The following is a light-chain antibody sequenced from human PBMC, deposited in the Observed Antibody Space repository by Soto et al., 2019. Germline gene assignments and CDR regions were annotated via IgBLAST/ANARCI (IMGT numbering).Light chain of an antibody. CDR1: QSVSSSY. Sequence: PGPISLSPGERATLSCRASQSVSSSYLAWYQQNPGQAPRPLIYAASSRATGIPDRFSGSGSGTDFTLTISRLEPEDFAVYCCQQDGISPRTFGQGTNVEIK. CDR2: AAS. CDR3: QQDGISPRT. J-gene: IGKJ1*01. V-gene: IGKV3-20*01.